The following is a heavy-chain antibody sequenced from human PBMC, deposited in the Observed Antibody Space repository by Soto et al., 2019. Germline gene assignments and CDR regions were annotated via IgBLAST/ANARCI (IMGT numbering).Heavy chain of an antibody. CDR3: ATANWNHNWFDP. CDR1: GGSFSGYY. V-gene: IGHV4-34*01. Sequence: SETLSLTCAVFGGSFSGYYWSWIRQPPGRGLEWIGEINHRGSTNYNPSLKSRVTMSVDTSKNQFSLMLTSVTAADTAVYYCATANWNHNWFDPWGQGTLVTVSS. J-gene: IGHJ5*02. D-gene: IGHD1-1*01. CDR2: INHRGST.